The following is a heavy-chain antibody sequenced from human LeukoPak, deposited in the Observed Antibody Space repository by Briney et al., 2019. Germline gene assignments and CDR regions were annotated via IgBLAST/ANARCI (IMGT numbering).Heavy chain of an antibody. V-gene: IGHV3-23*01. CDR2: ISTNGGST. D-gene: IGHD2-15*01. J-gene: IGHJ4*02. Sequence: PGGSLRLSCAASGFTLSSYTMTWVRQAPGKGLEWVSTISTNGGSTYYADSVKGRFTISRGNSKNMLHLQMNSLRAEDTAVYYCAKGRLVVTATDYWGQGTLVTVSS. CDR3: AKGRLVVTATDY. CDR1: GFTLSSYT.